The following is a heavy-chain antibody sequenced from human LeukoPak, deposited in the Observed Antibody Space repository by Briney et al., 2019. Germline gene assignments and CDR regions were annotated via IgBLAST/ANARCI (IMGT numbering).Heavy chain of an antibody. CDR2: MNTDGSRI. J-gene: IGHJ4*02. Sequence: GGSLRLSCAASGSTFSRYWMHWVRQAPGKGLVWVSRMNTDGSRIDYADSVKGRFTISRDNAKNTLYLQMNSLGAEDTAVYSCARDFTGRDDYWGQGTLVTVSS. V-gene: IGHV3-74*01. CDR1: GSTFSRYW. CDR3: ARDFTGRDDY.